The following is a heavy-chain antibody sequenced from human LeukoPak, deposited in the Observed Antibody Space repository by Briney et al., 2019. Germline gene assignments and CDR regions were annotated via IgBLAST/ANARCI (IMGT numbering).Heavy chain of an antibody. Sequence: GGSLRLSCAASGFTFSSYAMSWVRQAPGKGLEWVSAISGSGGSTYYADSVKGRFTISRDNSKNTLYLQMNSLRAEDTAVYYCANTPFSSSYYQGMDVWGQGPTVTVS. J-gene: IGHJ6*02. V-gene: IGHV3-23*01. CDR2: ISGSGGST. CDR3: ANTPFSSSYYQGMDV. D-gene: IGHD6-13*01. CDR1: GFTFSSYA.